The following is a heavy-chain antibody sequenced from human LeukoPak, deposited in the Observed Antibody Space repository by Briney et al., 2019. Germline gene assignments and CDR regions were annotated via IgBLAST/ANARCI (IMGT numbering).Heavy chain of an antibody. J-gene: IGHJ6*03. CDR2: MHTSGSV. CDR3: ARLPDPFGGDSKNYYYMDV. CDR1: VVSISRYD. D-gene: IGHD2-21*02. V-gene: IGHV4-4*07. Sequence: PSDTLSLTCTVSVVSISRYDWTWLRQPAGKGLEWLGRMHTSGSVNYNPSLNSRVTLSADTSKNQFSLILNTAVAADTAVYYCARLPDPFGGDSKNYYYMDVGGKGTTVT.